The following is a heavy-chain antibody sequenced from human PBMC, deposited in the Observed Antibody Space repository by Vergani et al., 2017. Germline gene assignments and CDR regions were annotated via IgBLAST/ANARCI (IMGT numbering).Heavy chain of an antibody. Sequence: QVKLQESGPGLLKPSQTLSLTCTVSGESIRSGSHYWSWIRQPAGKGPEWIGHIHTGRSPDLNPSFKSRVSISVDTSKSQFSLKLNSVTVADTAVYYCARSRPYSTSGSCPAIWGQGTLVTVSS. V-gene: IGHV4-61*02. D-gene: IGHD2-15*01. CDR1: GESIRSGSHY. CDR3: ARSRPYSTSGSCPAI. J-gene: IGHJ4*02. CDR2: IHTGRSP.